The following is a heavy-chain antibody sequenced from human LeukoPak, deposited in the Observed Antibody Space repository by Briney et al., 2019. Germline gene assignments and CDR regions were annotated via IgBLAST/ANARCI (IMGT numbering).Heavy chain of an antibody. CDR1: GGSISSSSYY. J-gene: IGHJ4*02. Sequence: PSETLSLTCTVSGGSISSSSYYWGWIRQPPGKGLEWIGSIYYSGSTYYNPSLKSRVTISVDTSKNQFSLKLSSVTAADTAVYYCARHEAGRGVVVPAAYFYYWGQGTLVTVSS. CDR2: IYYSGST. V-gene: IGHV4-39*01. CDR3: ARHEAGRGVVVPAAYFYY. D-gene: IGHD2-2*01.